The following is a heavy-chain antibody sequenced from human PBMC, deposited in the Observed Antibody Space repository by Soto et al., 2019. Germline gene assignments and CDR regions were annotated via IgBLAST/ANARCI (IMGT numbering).Heavy chain of an antibody. J-gene: IGHJ3*02. Sequence: ASVKVSCKASGYTFTSYCISWVRQAPGQGLEWMGWISAYNGNTNYAQKLQGRVTMTTDTSTSTAYMELRSLRSDDTAVYYCARAGDGYSSSWYAFDIWGQGTMVTVSS. V-gene: IGHV1-18*01. CDR2: ISAYNGNT. D-gene: IGHD6-13*01. CDR3: ARAGDGYSSSWYAFDI. CDR1: GYTFTSYC.